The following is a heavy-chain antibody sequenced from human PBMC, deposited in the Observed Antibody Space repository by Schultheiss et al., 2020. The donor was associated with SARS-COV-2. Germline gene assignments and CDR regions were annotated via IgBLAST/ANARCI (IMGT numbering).Heavy chain of an antibody. J-gene: IGHJ4*02. CDR3: AQGGNAWYF. D-gene: IGHD6-19*01. V-gene: IGHV3-33*06. CDR1: GFTFSSYG. CDR2: IWYDGSNK. Sequence: GGSLRLSCAASGFTFSSYGMHWVRQAPGKGLEWVAVIWYDGSNKYYADSVKGRFTISRDNSKNTLYLQLNSLRVDDTAVYYCAQGGNAWYFWGQGTLVTVSS.